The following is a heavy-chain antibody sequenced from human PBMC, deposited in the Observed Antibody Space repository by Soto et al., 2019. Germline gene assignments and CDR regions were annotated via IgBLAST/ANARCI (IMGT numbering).Heavy chain of an antibody. J-gene: IGHJ4*02. Sequence: SETLSLTCTVSGGSISSGGYYWSWIRQHPGKGLEWIGYIYYSGSTYYNPSLKSRVTISVDTSKTQFSLKLSSVTAADTAVYYCARARYDSSGYSLSGFDYWGQGTLVTVSS. V-gene: IGHV4-31*03. CDR1: GGSISSGGYY. CDR2: IYYSGST. CDR3: ARARYDSSGYSLSGFDY. D-gene: IGHD3-22*01.